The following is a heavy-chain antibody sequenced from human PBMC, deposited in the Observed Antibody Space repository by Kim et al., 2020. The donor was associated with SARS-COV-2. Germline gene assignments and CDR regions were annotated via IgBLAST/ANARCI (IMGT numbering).Heavy chain of an antibody. CDR3: AREGSSSWRFNWFDP. V-gene: IGHV1-69*13. CDR2: IIPIFGTA. D-gene: IGHD6-13*01. Sequence: SVKVSCKASGGTFSSYAINWVRQAPGQGLEWMGGIIPIFGTANYAQKFQGRVTITADESTSTAYMELSSLRSEDTAVYYCAREGSSSWRFNWFDPWGQGTLVTVSS. CDR1: GGTFSSYA. J-gene: IGHJ5*02.